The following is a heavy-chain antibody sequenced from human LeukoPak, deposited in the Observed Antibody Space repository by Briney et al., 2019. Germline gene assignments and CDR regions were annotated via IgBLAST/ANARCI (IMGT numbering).Heavy chain of an antibody. J-gene: IGHJ3*01. V-gene: IGHV3-23*01. CDR2: ISASGSRT. CDR1: GFACKTFA. D-gene: IGHD3-22*01. CDR3: ARDQSPHYYDSSGYGAFNL. Sequence: GGSLRLSCVPSGFACKTFAMNWVRQAPGKGLEWVSGISASGSRTYYGNSVKGRFTISRDNSKNTLFLQMNNLRGEDTARYFCARDQSPHYYDSSGYGAFNLWGQGTMVTVSS.